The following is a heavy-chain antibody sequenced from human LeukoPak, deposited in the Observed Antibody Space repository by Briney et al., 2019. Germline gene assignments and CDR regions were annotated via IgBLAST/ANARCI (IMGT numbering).Heavy chain of an antibody. V-gene: IGHV4-4*07. CDR3: ARGGGIAAAGYFDY. CDR1: GGSISSYC. Sequence: SETLSLTCTVSGGSISSYCWSWIRQPAGKGLEWIGRIYTSGSTNYNPSLKSRVTMSVDTSKNQFSLKLSSVTAADTAVYYCARGGGIAAAGYFDYWGQGTLVTVSS. CDR2: IYTSGST. D-gene: IGHD6-13*01. J-gene: IGHJ4*02.